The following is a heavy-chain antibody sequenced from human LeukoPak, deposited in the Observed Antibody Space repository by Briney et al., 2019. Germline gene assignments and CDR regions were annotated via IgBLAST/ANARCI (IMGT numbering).Heavy chain of an antibody. CDR1: GFTFRSYS. CDR2: ISGSGRST. J-gene: IGHJ4*02. CDR3: ARHKPTGSYPLEL. V-gene: IGHV3-23*01. Sequence: GGSLRLSCAASGFTFRSYSMNWVRQAPGKGLEWVSAISGSGRSTYYADSVKGRFTISRDNSKNTLYLQMNSLRAEDTAVYYCARHKPTGSYPLELWGQGTLVTVSS. D-gene: IGHD3-10*01.